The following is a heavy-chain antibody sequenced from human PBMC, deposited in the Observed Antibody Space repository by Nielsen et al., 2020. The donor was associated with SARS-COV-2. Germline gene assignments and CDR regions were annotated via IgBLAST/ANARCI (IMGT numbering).Heavy chain of an antibody. CDR3: ARDRSTAMDYDAFDI. CDR2: IYPSGST. J-gene: IGHJ3*02. D-gene: IGHD5-18*01. V-gene: IGHV4-4*02. CDR1: GGSISSSNW. Sequence: SETLSLTCAVSGGSISSSNWWSWVRQPPGKGLEWIGEIYPSGSTNYNPSLKSRVTISVDTSKNQFSLKLSSVTAADTAVYYCARDRSTAMDYDAFDIWGQGTMVTVSS.